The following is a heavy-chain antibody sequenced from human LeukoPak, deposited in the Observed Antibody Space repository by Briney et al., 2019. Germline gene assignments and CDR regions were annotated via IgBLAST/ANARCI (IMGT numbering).Heavy chain of an antibody. CDR2: TYYRSKWYN. CDR3: ARDRYDYIWGSYRRSGAFDL. CDR1: GDSVSSNSAA. V-gene: IGHV6-1*01. J-gene: IGHJ3*01. D-gene: IGHD3-16*02. Sequence: SQTLSLTCAISGDSVSSNSAAWNWIRQSPSRGLEWLGRTYYRSKWYNDYAVSVKSRITINPDTSKNQFSLQLNSVTPEDTAVYYCARDRYDYIWGSYRRSGAFDLWGQGTMVTVSS.